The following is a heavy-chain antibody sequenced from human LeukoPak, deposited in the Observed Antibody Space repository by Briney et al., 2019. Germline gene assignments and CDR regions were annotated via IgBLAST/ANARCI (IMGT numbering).Heavy chain of an antibody. D-gene: IGHD2-2*01. V-gene: IGHV3-7*05. J-gene: IGHJ4*02. CDR2: IKKDGSER. CDR1: GFSFSGYW. Sequence: PGGSLRLSCGASGFSFSGYWMSWVRQAPGKGLEWVANIKKDGSERNFAESVKGRFTISRDNAKNSLYLQMNSLRVEDTAVYYCASQTSDKAFDGWGQGTLVSVSS. CDR3: ASQTSDKAFDG.